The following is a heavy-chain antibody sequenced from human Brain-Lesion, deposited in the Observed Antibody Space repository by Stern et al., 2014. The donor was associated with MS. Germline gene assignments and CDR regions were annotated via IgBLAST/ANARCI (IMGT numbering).Heavy chain of an antibody. CDR2: IFYTGST. J-gene: IGHJ4*02. Sequence: VQLVESGPGLVKPSETLSLTCTVSGGSIGRSSYYWGWIRQPPGKGLEWIGNIFYTGSTFYDPSLKSRVTISVGTSNNPFSLSLNSVTAADTAVYYCARGAGVFDSWGQGTLVTVSP. V-gene: IGHV4-39*02. D-gene: IGHD6-19*01. CDR1: GGSIGRSSYY. CDR3: ARGAGVFDS.